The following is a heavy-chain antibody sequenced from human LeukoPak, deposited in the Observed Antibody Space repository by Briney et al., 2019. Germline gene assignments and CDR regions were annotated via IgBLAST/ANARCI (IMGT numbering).Heavy chain of an antibody. CDR1: VYTFSSYD. Sequence: ASVKVSCKASVYTFSSYDIHWVRLAPGQGLEWMGIINPSGGSTSYAQKFQGRVTMTTDTSTSTVYMELSSLRSEDTAVYYCARGQGGPDYDFWSGYFDYWGQGTLVTVSS. CDR2: INPSGGST. CDR3: ARGQGGPDYDFWSGYFDY. J-gene: IGHJ4*02. V-gene: IGHV1-46*01. D-gene: IGHD3-3*01.